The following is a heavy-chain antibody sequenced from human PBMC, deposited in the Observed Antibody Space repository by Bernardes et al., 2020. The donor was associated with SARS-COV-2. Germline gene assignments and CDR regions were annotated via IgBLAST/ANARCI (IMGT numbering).Heavy chain of an antibody. V-gene: IGHV3-9*01. CDR1: GFTFDDYA. Sequence: GGSLRLSCAASGFTFDDYAMHWVRQAPGKGLEWVSGISWNSGSIGYADSVKGRFTISRDNAKNSLYLQMNSLRAEDTALYYCAKVGSGSYFSPIDYWGQGTLVTVSS. D-gene: IGHD3-10*01. CDR2: ISWNSGSI. CDR3: AKVGSGSYFSPIDY. J-gene: IGHJ4*02.